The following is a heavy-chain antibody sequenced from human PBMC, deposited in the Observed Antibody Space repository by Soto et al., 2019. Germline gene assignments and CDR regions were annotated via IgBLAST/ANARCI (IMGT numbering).Heavy chain of an antibody. CDR3: AKGHGYGFDH. V-gene: IGHV3-23*01. CDR2: ISGSGGST. J-gene: IGHJ4*02. Sequence: PGGSLRLSCAVAGFTFSSYAMNWVRQAPGKGLEWVSGISGSGGSTYHADSVKGRLTISRDNSKNTLYLQMNSLRAEDTAVYYCAKGHGYGFDHWGQGTLVTVSS. D-gene: IGHD5-18*01. CDR1: GFTFSSYA.